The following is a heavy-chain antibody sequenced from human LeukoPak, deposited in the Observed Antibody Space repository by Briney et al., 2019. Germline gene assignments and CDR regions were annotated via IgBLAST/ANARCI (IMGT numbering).Heavy chain of an antibody. Sequence: PSETLSLTCTVSGDSISNYYWSWIRQPPGKGLEWIGYIHYSGSTNYDPSLKSRVTISVDTSKSQFSLKVTSVTAADTAVYYCARVMGRTYYYDSWGQGTLVTVSS. CDR2: IHYSGST. D-gene: IGHD3-22*01. J-gene: IGHJ4*02. V-gene: IGHV4-59*01. CDR1: GDSISNYY. CDR3: ARVMGRTYYYDS.